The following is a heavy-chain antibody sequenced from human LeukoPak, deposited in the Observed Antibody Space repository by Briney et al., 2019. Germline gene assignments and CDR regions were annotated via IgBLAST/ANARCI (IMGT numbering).Heavy chain of an antibody. Sequence: GSSVKVSCKASGGTFSSYAISWVRQAPGQGLEWMGGIIPIFGTANYAQKFQGRVTITADKSTSTAYMELSSLRSEDTAVYYCARDPVRIYCGGDCYQLQHWGQGTLVTVSS. J-gene: IGHJ1*01. CDR2: IIPIFGTA. CDR3: ARDPVRIYCGGDCYQLQH. V-gene: IGHV1-69*06. D-gene: IGHD2-21*02. CDR1: GGTFSSYA.